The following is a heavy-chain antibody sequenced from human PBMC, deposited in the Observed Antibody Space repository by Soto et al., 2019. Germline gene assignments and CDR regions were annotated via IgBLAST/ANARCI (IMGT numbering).Heavy chain of an antibody. V-gene: IGHV3-30*18. CDR1: GFTFSSYG. J-gene: IGHJ4*02. Sequence: QVQLVESGGGVVQPGRSLRLSCAASGFTFSSYGMHWVRQAPGKGLEWVAVISYDGSNKYYADSVKGRFTISRDNSKNTLYLQMNSQRAEDTAVYYCAKNHIWFGELSGFDYWGQGTLVTVSS. CDR3: AKNHIWFGELSGFDY. CDR2: ISYDGSNK. D-gene: IGHD3-10*01.